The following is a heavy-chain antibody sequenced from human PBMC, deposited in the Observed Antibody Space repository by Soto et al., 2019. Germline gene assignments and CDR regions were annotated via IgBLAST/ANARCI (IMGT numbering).Heavy chain of an antibody. D-gene: IGHD1-26*01. CDR3: ATQLAGATSCFDY. CDR2: IIVCSDNT. V-gene: IGHV1-58*01. J-gene: IGHJ4*02. CDR1: TFTFTSSA. Sequence: QMQLVQSGPEVKKPGTSVKVSCKTSTFTFTSSAVQWVRQARGQRLEWIGWIIVCSDNTKYAQNFQERVTITTDTSSSTAYLELSSLRSEDTAVYYCATQLAGATSCFDYWGQGTLLTVSS.